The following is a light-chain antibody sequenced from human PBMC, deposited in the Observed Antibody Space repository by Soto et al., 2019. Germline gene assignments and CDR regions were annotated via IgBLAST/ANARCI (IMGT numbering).Light chain of an antibody. CDR2: KVS. V-gene: IGLV2-14*01. CDR3: SSYTSISTLVV. Sequence: QSALTQPASVSGSPGQSITISCTGTSSDVGGYNYVSWYQQHPGKAPKLMIYKVSNRPSGVSNRFSGSKSGNTASLTISGLQAEDEADYYCSSYTSISTLVVFGGGTKLTVL. J-gene: IGLJ2*01. CDR1: SSDVGGYNY.